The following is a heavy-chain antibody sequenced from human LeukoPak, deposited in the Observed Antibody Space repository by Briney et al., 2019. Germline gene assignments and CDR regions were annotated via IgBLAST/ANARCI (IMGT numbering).Heavy chain of an antibody. CDR2: INPNSGGT. J-gene: IGHJ5*02. CDR3: ARDRGSSWYDWFDP. CDR1: GYTFTGYY. D-gene: IGHD6-13*01. V-gene: IGHV1-2*02. Sequence: ASVKVSCKASGYTFTGYYMHWVRQAPGQGLEWMGWINPNSGGTNYAQKFQGRVTITRDTSISTAYMALSRLRSDDTAVYYCARDRGSSWYDWFDPWGQGTLVTVSS.